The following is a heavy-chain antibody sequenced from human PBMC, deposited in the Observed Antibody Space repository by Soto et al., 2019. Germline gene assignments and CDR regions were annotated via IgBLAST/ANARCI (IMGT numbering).Heavy chain of an antibody. CDR1: GFTFEDYG. D-gene: IGHD3-9*01. CDR3: AKGGWLVTDYSFYGMDV. CDR2: ISWNSGSI. J-gene: IGHJ6*02. V-gene: IGHV3-9*01. Sequence: EEQLVESGGGLIQPGRSLRLSCAASGFTFEDYGMHWVRQAPGKGLEWVSGISWNSGSIGYADSVKGRFTISRDNAKNSLYLQMNSLRPEDTALYYCAKGGWLVTDYSFYGMDVWGQGTTVTVSS.